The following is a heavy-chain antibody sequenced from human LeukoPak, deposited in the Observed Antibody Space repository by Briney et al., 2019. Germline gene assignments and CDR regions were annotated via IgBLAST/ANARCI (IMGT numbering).Heavy chain of an antibody. D-gene: IGHD1-14*01. CDR1: GFTFSSYE. Sequence: QPGGSLRLSCSASGFTFSSYEMNWVRQAPGKGLEWISYIPSSGSSTYYADSVKGRFTISRDNAKKSLYLQMNSLRADDTAVYYCARGNRPWGQGTLVTVSS. CDR2: IPSSGSST. J-gene: IGHJ5*02. CDR3: ARGNRP. V-gene: IGHV3-48*03.